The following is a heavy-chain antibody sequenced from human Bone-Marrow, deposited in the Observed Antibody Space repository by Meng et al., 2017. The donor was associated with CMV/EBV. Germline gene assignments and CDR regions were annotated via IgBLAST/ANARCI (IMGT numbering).Heavy chain of an antibody. CDR3: TIEPYGGKSFRD. D-gene: IGHD4-23*01. CDR2: IKSKSDGGTT. CDR1: GITFDNAW. V-gene: IGHV3-15*01. Sequence: GGSLRLSCAASGITFDNAWMSWVRQAPGKGLEWVGRIKSKSDGGTTDYNAPVKDRFTISRDDSKTTLYLQMNSLKTDDTAVYYCTIEPYGGKSFRDWGQGTLATVSS. J-gene: IGHJ4*02.